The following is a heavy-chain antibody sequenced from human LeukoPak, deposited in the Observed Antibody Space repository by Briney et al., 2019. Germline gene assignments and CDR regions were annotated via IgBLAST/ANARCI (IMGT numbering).Heavy chain of an antibody. J-gene: IGHJ4*02. V-gene: IGHV3-53*01. CDR3: ARDVINYYDSSGYYYDFDY. D-gene: IGHD3-22*01. CDR1: GLIVSGHY. CDR2: IYAGGIT. Sequence: GGSLRLSCAASGLIVSGHYMNWVRQAPGKRLEWVSLIYAGGITFYADSVKGRFTISRDNSKNTLFLRMNSLRAEDTAVYYCARDVINYYDSSGYYYDFDYWGQGTLVTVSS.